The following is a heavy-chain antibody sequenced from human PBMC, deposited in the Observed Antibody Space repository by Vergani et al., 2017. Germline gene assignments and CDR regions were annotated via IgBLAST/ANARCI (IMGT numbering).Heavy chain of an antibody. V-gene: IGHV1-69*02. Sequence: QVQLVQSGAEVKKPGSSVKVSCKASGGTFSSYTISWVRQAPGQGLEWMGRIIPILGIANYAQKFQGRVTITADKSTSTAYMELSSLRSEDTAVYYCARGNGGQITIFGVVPNWFDPWGQGTLVTVSS. J-gene: IGHJ5*02. CDR1: GGTFSSYT. D-gene: IGHD3-3*01. CDR3: ARGNGGQITIFGVVPNWFDP. CDR2: IIPILGIA.